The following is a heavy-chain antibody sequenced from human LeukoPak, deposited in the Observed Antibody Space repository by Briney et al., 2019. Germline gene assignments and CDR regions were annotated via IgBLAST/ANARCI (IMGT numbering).Heavy chain of an antibody. CDR3: ARLPGGEVLYGDNFYYYYMDV. CDR1: GYSFTSYW. J-gene: IGHJ6*03. Sequence: PGESLKISCKGSGYSFTSYWIGWVRQMPGKGLEWMGIIYPGDSDIRYSPSFQGQVTISADKSISTAYLQWSNLKASDTAMYYCARLPGGEVLYGDNFYYYYMDVWGKGTTVTVSS. CDR2: IYPGDSDI. D-gene: IGHD4-17*01. V-gene: IGHV5-51*01.